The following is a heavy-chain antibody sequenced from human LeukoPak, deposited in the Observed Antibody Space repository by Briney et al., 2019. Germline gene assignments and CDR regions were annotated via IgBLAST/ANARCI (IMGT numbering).Heavy chain of an antibody. V-gene: IGHV4-39*07. CDR2: IYYSGST. CDR3: ARDGYLAALGY. D-gene: IGHD6-6*01. Sequence: SETLSLTCTVSGGSISSSSYYWGWIRQPPGKGLEWIGSIYYSGSTYYNPSLKSRVTISVDTSKNQFSLKLSSVTAADTAVYYCARDGYLAALGYWGQGTLVTVSS. CDR1: GGSISSSSYY. J-gene: IGHJ4*02.